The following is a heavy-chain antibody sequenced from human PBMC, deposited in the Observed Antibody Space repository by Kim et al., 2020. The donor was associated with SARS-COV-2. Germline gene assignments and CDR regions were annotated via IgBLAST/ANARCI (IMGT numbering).Heavy chain of an antibody. CDR3: AGPWNSGY. Sequence: GGSLRLSCAASGFTFSDNGMHWVRLRPGKGLEWVAVVWHDGSNESYADSVKGRFTISRDNSRNTLYLQMNDVRGEDTAIYYCAGPWNSGYWGQGTLVTVSS. D-gene: IGHD1-1*01. J-gene: IGHJ4*02. V-gene: IGHV3-33*01. CDR2: VWHDGSNE. CDR1: GFTFSDNG.